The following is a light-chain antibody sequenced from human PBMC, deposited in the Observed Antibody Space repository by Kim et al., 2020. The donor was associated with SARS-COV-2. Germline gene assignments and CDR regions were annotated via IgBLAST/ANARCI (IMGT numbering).Light chain of an antibody. V-gene: IGKV3-20*01. Sequence: LSPGERAPLSCRANQRISSNYLAWYQHKPGQSPRLLIHDASNRATGIPDRFSGSGSGTDFTLTISRLEPEDFAVYYCHQYIRSPYSFGQGTKLEI. J-gene: IGKJ2*03. CDR3: HQYIRSPYS. CDR1: QRISSNY. CDR2: DAS.